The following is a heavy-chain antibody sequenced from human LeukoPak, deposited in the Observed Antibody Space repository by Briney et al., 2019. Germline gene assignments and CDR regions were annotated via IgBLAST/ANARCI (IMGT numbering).Heavy chain of an antibody. Sequence: GGSLRLSCASSGFAFSDYEMNWVRQAPGKGLEWVSYISSSGSIIYYADSVKGRFTISRDNAKRSRFLQMNSLRVEDTAVYYCARTMWGFDYWGQGTLVTVSS. V-gene: IGHV3-48*03. CDR2: ISSSGSII. CDR3: ARTMWGFDY. CDR1: GFAFSDYE. D-gene: IGHD7-27*01. J-gene: IGHJ4*02.